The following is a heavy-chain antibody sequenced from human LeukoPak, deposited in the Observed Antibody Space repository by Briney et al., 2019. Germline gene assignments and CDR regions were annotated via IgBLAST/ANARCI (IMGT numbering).Heavy chain of an antibody. Sequence: SETLSLTCTVSGGSISYYWSWIRQPPGTGLEWIGYIYYSVGTHYNPSLRSRVTISIDTSKNQFSLKLSSVTAADTAVYYCARHHFDNWAYFDSWGQGTLVTVSS. CDR2: IYYSVGT. CDR1: GGSISYY. V-gene: IGHV4-59*08. CDR3: ARHHFDNWAYFDS. J-gene: IGHJ4*02. D-gene: IGHD1-20*01.